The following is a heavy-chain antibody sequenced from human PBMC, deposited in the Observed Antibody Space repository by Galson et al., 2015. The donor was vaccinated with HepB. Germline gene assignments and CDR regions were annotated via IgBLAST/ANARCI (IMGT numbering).Heavy chain of an antibody. D-gene: IGHD1-26*01. CDR3: ARAARGLSGSYPRDYGMDV. J-gene: IGHJ6*02. V-gene: IGHV1-46*03. CDR2: INPSGGST. CDR1: GYTFTSYY. Sequence: SVKVSCKASGYTFTSYYMHWVRQAPGQGLEWMGIINPSGGSTSYAQKFQGRVTMTRDTSTSTVYMELSSLRSEDTAVYYCARAARGLSGSYPRDYGMDVWGQGTTVTVSS.